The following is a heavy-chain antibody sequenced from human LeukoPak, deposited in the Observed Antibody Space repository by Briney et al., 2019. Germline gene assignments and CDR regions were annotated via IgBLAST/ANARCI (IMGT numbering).Heavy chain of an antibody. Sequence: GGSLRLSCAASGFTFSSYGMHWVRQAPGKGLEWVAVISYDGSNKYYADSVKGRFTISRDNSKNTLYLQMNSLRAEDTAVYYCAKWGDYDILTGYYDSDYWGQGTLVTVSS. CDR2: ISYDGSNK. J-gene: IGHJ4*02. CDR3: AKWGDYDILTGYYDSDY. V-gene: IGHV3-30*18. D-gene: IGHD3-9*01. CDR1: GFTFSSYG.